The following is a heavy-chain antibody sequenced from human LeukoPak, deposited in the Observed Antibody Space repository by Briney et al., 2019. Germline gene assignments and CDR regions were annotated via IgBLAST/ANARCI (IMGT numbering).Heavy chain of an antibody. CDR3: ARGVTATNDAFDI. V-gene: IGHV1-69*04. J-gene: IGHJ3*02. D-gene: IGHD2-21*02. CDR2: IIPILGIA. CDR1: GGTFSSYA. Sequence: ASVKVSCKASGGTFSSYAISWVRQAPGQGLEWMGRIIPILGIANYAQKFQGRVTITADKSTSTAYMELSSLRSEDTAVYYCARGVTATNDAFDIWGQGTMVTVSS.